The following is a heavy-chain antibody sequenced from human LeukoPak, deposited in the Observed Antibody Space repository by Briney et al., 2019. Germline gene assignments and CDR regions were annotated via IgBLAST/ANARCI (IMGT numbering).Heavy chain of an antibody. V-gene: IGHV3-23*01. CDR3: ANTKYYYGSGSSAADY. J-gene: IGHJ4*02. D-gene: IGHD3-10*01. CDR2: ISGSGGST. Sequence: GGSLRLSCAASGFTLSSYAMSWVRQAPGKGLEWVSAISGSGGSTYYADSVKGRFTISRDNSKNTLYLQMNSLRAEDTAVYYCANTKYYYGSGSSAADYWGQGTLVTVSS. CDR1: GFTLSSYA.